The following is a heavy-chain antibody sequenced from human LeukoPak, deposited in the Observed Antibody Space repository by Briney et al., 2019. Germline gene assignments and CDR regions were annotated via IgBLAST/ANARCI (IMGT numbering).Heavy chain of an antibody. V-gene: IGHV3-74*01. J-gene: IGHJ4*02. D-gene: IGHD3-22*01. CDR1: GFTFGTYW. Sequence: PAGGSLRLSCGASGFTFGTYWMHWVRQAPGKGLVWVSGINSDGGTTTYADSVKGRFTISRDNAKNSLYLQMNSLRAEDTAVYYCARAGSYYDSSGYYTRLDYWGQGTLVTVSS. CDR2: INSDGGTT. CDR3: ARAGSYYDSSGYYTRLDY.